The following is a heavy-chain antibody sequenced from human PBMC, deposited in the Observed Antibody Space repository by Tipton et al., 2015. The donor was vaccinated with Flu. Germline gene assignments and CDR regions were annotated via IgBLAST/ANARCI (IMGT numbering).Heavy chain of an antibody. V-gene: IGHV3-48*03. CDR3: ATLTGDDY. D-gene: IGHD7-27*01. Sequence: SLRLSCAASGFTVSSNYMNWVRQAPGKGLEWLSYISSSGSTISYADSVRGRFTISRDNAKNSLYLQLNSLRAEDTALYYCATLTGDDYWGQGDLVTVSS. CDR2: ISSSGSTI. CDR1: GFTVSSNY. J-gene: IGHJ4*02.